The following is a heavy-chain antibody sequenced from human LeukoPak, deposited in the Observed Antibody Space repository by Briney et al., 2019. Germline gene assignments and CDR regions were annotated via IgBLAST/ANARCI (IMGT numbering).Heavy chain of an antibody. J-gene: IGHJ3*01. CDR1: GASVSTTAYF. Sequence: PSETLSLTCSVSGASVSTTAYFWNWIRQPAGEGLEWIGRIYASGNTHYNPSLKSRVTVSLDTSKNQFSLTMNSVTAADSAVYFCASYREAYDLYPHGLDVWGRGTVVTVSS. D-gene: IGHD5-24*01. CDR3: ASYREAYDLYPHGLDV. CDR2: IYASGNT. V-gene: IGHV4-61*02.